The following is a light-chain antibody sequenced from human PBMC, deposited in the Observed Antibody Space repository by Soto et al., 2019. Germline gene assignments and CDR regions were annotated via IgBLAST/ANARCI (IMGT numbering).Light chain of an antibody. CDR2: EVS. CDR1: SSDVGGYKY. V-gene: IGLV2-14*01. CDR3: CSYTRTSPLL. Sequence: QAVLAQPASVSGSPGQSITIACTGTSSDVGGYKYVSWYQQHPGKAPKLMIYEVSNRPSGISNRFSGSKFGNTASLTISGLQAADEAGYYCCSYTRTSPLLFGTGTKVTAL. J-gene: IGLJ1*01.